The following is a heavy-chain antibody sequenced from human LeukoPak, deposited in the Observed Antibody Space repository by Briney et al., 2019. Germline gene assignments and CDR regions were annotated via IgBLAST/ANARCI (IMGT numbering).Heavy chain of an antibody. Sequence: PSETLSLTCTVSGGSISSSSYYWGWIRQPPGKGLEWIGSIYYSGSTYYNPSLKSRVTISVDTSKNQFSLKLSSVTAADTAVYYCVRLGLSLYYFDYWRLGTLVTVSS. J-gene: IGHJ4*02. CDR2: IYYSGST. CDR1: GGSISSSSYY. V-gene: IGHV4-39*01. CDR3: VRLGLSLYYFDY.